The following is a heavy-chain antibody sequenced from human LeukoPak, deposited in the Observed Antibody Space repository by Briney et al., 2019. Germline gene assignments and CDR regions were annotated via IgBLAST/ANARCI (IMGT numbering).Heavy chain of an antibody. CDR3: ARALPHRRLMDTTMEQHWFDP. CDR2: INPSGGST. Sequence: ASVKVSCKASGYTFTNYYIHWVRQAPGQGLEWMGVINPSGGSTRYAQKFQGRVTMTRDMSTSTVYMELSSLRSEDTAVYYCARALPHRRLMDTTMEQHWFDPWGQGTLVTVSS. V-gene: IGHV1-46*01. CDR1: GYTFTNYY. J-gene: IGHJ5*02. D-gene: IGHD5-18*01.